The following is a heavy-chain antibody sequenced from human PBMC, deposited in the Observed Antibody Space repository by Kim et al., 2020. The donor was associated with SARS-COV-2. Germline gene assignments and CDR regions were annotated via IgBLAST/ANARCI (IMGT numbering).Heavy chain of an antibody. V-gene: IGHV3-23*02. CDR3: AKSKRGQQVGFGAFDI. J-gene: IGHJ3*02. D-gene: IGHD6-13*01. Sequence: SVKGRFTISRDNSKTTLYLQMSRLRAEDRAVYYCAKSKRGQQVGFGAFDIWGQGTMVTVAS.